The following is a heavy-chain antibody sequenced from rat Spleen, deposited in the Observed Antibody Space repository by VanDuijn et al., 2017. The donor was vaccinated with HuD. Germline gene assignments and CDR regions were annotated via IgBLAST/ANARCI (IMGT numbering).Heavy chain of an antibody. D-gene: IGHD5-1*01. CDR2: INTGGGNT. CDR3: VRLLGAPDWYFDF. Sequence: EVQLVESGGGLVQPGRSMKLSCAASGFTFTNYYMAWVRQAPTRGLVWVASINTGGGNTYYRGSVKGRFTISRDNAKSTLYLQMDSLRSEDTATYYCVRLLGAPDWYFDFWGPGTMVTVSS. CDR1: GFTFTNYY. J-gene: IGHJ1*01. V-gene: IGHV5-25*01.